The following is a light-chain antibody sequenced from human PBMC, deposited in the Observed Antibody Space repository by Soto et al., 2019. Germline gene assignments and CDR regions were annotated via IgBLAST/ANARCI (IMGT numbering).Light chain of an antibody. CDR3: CSYAGSNTFSDV. V-gene: IGLV2-23*03. J-gene: IGLJ1*01. CDR1: NSDVGSYNL. Sequence: QSALTQPASVSGSPGQSITISCTGTNSDVGSYNLVSWYQQHPGKAPKLMIYEGSKRPSGVSNRFSGSTSGNTASLTISGLQAEDEADYYCCSYAGSNTFSDVFGTGTKLTVL. CDR2: EGS.